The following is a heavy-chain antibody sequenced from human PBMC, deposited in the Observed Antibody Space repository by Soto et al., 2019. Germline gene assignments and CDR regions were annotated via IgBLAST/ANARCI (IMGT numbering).Heavy chain of an antibody. J-gene: IGHJ6*02. CDR2: IYSGGST. CDR3: ARDLRHGGNPYYYYGMDV. V-gene: IGHV3-53*01. D-gene: IGHD2-15*01. CDR1: EFTISSNY. Sequence: GVSLRLSCAAAEFTISSNYMSWVRQAPGKGLEWVSVIYSGGSTYYADSVKGRFTISRDNSKNTLYLQMNSLRAEDTAVYYCARDLRHGGNPYYYYGMDVWGQGTTVTV.